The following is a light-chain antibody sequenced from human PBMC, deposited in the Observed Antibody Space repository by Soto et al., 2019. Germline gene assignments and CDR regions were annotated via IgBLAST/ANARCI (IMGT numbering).Light chain of an antibody. CDR2: LGS. CDR3: MQALQTPYT. J-gene: IGKJ2*01. Sequence: DIVMTQSPLSLPVTSGEPASISCRSSQSLLHGNGYNYLEWYLQKPGQSPQLLIYLGSNRASGVPDRFSGRGSGTDFTLKISRVEAEDVGIYYCMQALQTPYTFGQGTKVEVK. CDR1: QSLLHGNGYNY. V-gene: IGKV2-28*01.